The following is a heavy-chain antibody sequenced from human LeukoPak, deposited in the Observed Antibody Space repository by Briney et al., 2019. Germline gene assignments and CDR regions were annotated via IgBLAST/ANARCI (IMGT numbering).Heavy chain of an antibody. CDR1: GFTFSVAA. D-gene: IGHD5-24*01. J-gene: IGHJ3*01. V-gene: IGHV3-23*01. Sequence: GGSLRLSCAASGFTFSVAALTWVRQAPGKGLEWVSLIGASGESTYYGDSVKGPFTISRDNSKNTLSLQKNSLRVEDTAMYFCAKDIQLSTWGLGTMVTVSS. CDR2: IGASGEST. CDR3: AKDIQLST.